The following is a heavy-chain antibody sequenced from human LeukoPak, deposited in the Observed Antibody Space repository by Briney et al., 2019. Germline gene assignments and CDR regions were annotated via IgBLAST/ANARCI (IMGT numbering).Heavy chain of an antibody. Sequence: GGSLRLSCAASGFTFSSYAMSWVRQAPGKGLEWVAVIFYDGSNKYYADSVKGRFTISRDNSKNTLYLQMNSLRTEDTAVYYCAKGRTSSGYDLDYWGQGTLVTVSS. V-gene: IGHV3-30*18. CDR1: GFTFSSYA. D-gene: IGHD5-12*01. CDR2: IFYDGSNK. J-gene: IGHJ4*02. CDR3: AKGRTSSGYDLDY.